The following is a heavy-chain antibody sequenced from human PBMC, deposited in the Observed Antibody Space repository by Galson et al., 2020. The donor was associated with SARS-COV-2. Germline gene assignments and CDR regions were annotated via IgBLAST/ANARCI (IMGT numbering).Heavy chain of an antibody. CDR2: ISYDGSNK. Sequence: GFTFSSYAMHWVRQAPGKGLEWVAVISYDGSNKYYADSVKGRFTISRDNSKNTLYLQMNSLRAEDTAVYYCARPYSGSYYSLFDYWGQGTLVTVSS. CDR1: GFTFSSYA. V-gene: IGHV3-30*04. D-gene: IGHD1-26*01. CDR3: ARPYSGSYYSLFDY. J-gene: IGHJ4*02.